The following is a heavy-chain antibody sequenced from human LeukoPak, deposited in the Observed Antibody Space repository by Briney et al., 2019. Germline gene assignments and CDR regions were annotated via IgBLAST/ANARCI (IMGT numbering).Heavy chain of an antibody. J-gene: IGHJ4*02. CDR2: ISYDGSNK. D-gene: IGHD1-26*01. V-gene: IGHV3-30-3*01. CDR1: GFTFSSYA. Sequence: GGSLRLSCAASGFTFSSYAMHWVRQAPGKGLEWVAVISYDGSNKYYADSVKGRFTISRDNAKNSLYLQMNSLRAEDTAVYYCARLVGATPGYWGQGTLVTVSS. CDR3: ARLVGATPGY.